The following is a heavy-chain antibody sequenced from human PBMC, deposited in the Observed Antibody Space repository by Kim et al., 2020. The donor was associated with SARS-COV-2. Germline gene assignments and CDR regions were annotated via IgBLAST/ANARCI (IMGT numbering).Heavy chain of an antibody. CDR3: ARVGAVAGTGWVRGIDY. D-gene: IGHD6-19*01. V-gene: IGHV4-30-2*01. CDR1: GGSISSGGYS. J-gene: IGHJ4*02. CDR2: IYHSGST. Sequence: SETLSLTCAVSGGSISSGGYSWSWIRQPPGKGLEWIGYIYHSGSTYYNPSLKSRVTISVDRSKNQFSLKLSSVTAADTAVYYCARVGAVAGTGWVRGIDYWGQGTLVTVSS.